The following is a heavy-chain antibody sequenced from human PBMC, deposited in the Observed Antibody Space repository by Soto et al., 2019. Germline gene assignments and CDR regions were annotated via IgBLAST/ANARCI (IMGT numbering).Heavy chain of an antibody. CDR3: AREWYSGSLGH. CDR2: IKQDGSEK. V-gene: IGHV3-7*03. Sequence: QPGGSLRLSCAASGFTFSSYWMTWVRQAPGKGLEWVANIKQDGSEKYYVDSVKGRFTISRDNAKNSLYLQMNSLRGEDTAVYYCAREWYSGSLGHWGQGTLVTDSS. D-gene: IGHD1-26*01. CDR1: GFTFSSYW. J-gene: IGHJ4*02.